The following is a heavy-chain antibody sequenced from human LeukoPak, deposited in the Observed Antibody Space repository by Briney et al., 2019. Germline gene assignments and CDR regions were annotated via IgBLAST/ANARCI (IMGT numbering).Heavy chain of an antibody. CDR3: AKAPTRYAAIDY. CDR2: ISGGGSNT. Sequence: GGSLRLSCAASGFTCSSYAMNWVRQAPGKGLECVSIISGGGSNTYYAASVEGRFTISRDNSKNTLYLQMSSLRAEDTAVYYCAKAPTRYAAIDYWGQGTLVTVSS. J-gene: IGHJ4*02. CDR1: GFTCSSYA. D-gene: IGHD1-26*01. V-gene: IGHV3-23*01.